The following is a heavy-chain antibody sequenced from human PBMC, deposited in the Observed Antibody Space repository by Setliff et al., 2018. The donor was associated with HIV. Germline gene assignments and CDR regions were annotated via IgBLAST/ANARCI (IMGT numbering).Heavy chain of an antibody. J-gene: IGHJ4*02. CDR3: AKAAVEMTTIAFGGPPGY. CDR1: GGTFRSYS. V-gene: IGHV1-69*11. D-gene: IGHD3-16*01. Sequence: SVKVSCKASGGTFRSYSINWVRQAPGQGLEWMGIIIPFIDATHYAQSFQGRLTITADESSNTAYMELSSLRLHDTAVYYCAKAAVEMTTIAFGGPPGYWGQGTLVTVS. CDR2: IIPFIDAT.